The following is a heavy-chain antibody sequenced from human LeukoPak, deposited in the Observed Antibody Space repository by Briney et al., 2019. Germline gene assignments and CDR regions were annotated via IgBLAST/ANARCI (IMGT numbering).Heavy chain of an antibody. CDR1: GGSISSYY. J-gene: IGHJ4*02. CDR3: ARCGYCSGGSCYGGPFDY. Sequence: PSETLSLTCTVSGGSISSYYWIWIRQPPGKGLEWIGYINYSGSTNYNPSLKSRVTISVDTSKNQFSLKLSSVTAADTAVYYCARCGYCSGGSCYGGPFDYWGQGTLVTVSS. CDR2: INYSGST. D-gene: IGHD2-15*01. V-gene: IGHV4-59*01.